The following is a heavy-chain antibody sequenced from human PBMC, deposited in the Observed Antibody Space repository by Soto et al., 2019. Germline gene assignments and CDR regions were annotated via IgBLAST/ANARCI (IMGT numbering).Heavy chain of an antibody. CDR1: GYTFNTYG. CDR2: ISGYSGHT. CDR3: AREGLYSNYAEYVHH. J-gene: IGHJ1*01. Sequence: QVQLVQSGAEVKRPGASVKVSCKTSGYTFNTYGITWVRQAPGQGLEWMGWISGYSGHTKYAEKVQGRVTMTTDPFTSTGYMELSRLTYEDTAVYYCAREGLYSNYAEYVHHWGQGTLVTVSS. V-gene: IGHV1-18*01. D-gene: IGHD4-4*01.